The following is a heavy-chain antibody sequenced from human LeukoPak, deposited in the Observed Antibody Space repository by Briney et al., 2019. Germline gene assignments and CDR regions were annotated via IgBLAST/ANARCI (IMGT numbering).Heavy chain of an antibody. CDR3: ARHRSFGTYYYYYYGMDV. Sequence: NPSETLSLTCAVYGGSFSGYYWTWIRQPPGKGLEWIGSIYYSGSTYYNPSLKSRVTISVDTSKNQFSLKLSSVTAADTAVYYCARHRSFGTYYYYYYGMDVWGQGTTVTVSS. V-gene: IGHV4-34*01. CDR2: IYYSGST. J-gene: IGHJ6*02. CDR1: GGSFSGYY. D-gene: IGHD3-10*01.